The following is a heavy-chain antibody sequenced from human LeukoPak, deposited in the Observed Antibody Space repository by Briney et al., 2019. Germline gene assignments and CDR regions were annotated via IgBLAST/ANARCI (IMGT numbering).Heavy chain of an antibody. D-gene: IGHD3-16*02. V-gene: IGHV5-51*07. CDR2: IYPGDSDT. J-gene: IGHJ4*02. Sequence: GESLKISCKGSGYSFTSDWIGWVHQMPGKGLEWMGIIYPGDSDTRYSPSFQGQVTISADKSISTAYLQWSSLKASDTAMYYCARIYVWGSYRPYYFDYWGQGTLVTVSS. CDR1: GYSFTSDW. CDR3: ARIYVWGSYRPYYFDY.